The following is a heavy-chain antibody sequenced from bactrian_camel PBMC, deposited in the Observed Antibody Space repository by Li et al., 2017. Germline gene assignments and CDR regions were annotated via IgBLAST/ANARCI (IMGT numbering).Heavy chain of an antibody. J-gene: IGHJ4*01. CDR1: FVTAC. D-gene: IGHD4*01. Sequence: HVQLVESGGGSAQPGGSLRLSCTASFVTACAGWFRQVPGKEREGVAFHNSGGRTWYVDSVKGRFTISRDTAKKTLYLQMNDLQPEDTAMYYCAADFDVYNEYLEYGYWGQGTQVTVS. CDR3: AADFDVYNEYLEYGY. CDR2: HNSGGRT. V-gene: IGHV3S55*01.